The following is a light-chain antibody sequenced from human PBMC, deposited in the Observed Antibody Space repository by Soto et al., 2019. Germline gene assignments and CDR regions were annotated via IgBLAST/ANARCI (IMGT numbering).Light chain of an antibody. CDR2: AAS. J-gene: IGKJ1*01. CDR1: QSVSSTY. V-gene: IGKV3-20*01. Sequence: EIVLTQPPDTLSLFPGERATLSCRASQSVSSTYLAWYQQKPGQAPRPLISAASSRATGTPDRFSGSGSGTDFTLTISRLEPEDFAVYYCQQYGSSRWTFGQGTKVDI. CDR3: QQYGSSRWT.